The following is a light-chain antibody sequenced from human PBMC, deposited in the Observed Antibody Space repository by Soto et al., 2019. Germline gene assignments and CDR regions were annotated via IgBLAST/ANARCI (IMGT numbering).Light chain of an antibody. CDR3: QQRSNWLA. CDR1: QSVSSF. V-gene: IGKV3-11*01. CDR2: DAS. Sequence: EIVLTQSPATLSLSPGERATLSCTTSQSVSSFLAWYQQKPGQAPRLLIYDASNRATGIPARFSGSGSGTDFTLTISSLEPEDSAIYYCQQRSNWLAFGGGTKVEIK. J-gene: IGKJ4*01.